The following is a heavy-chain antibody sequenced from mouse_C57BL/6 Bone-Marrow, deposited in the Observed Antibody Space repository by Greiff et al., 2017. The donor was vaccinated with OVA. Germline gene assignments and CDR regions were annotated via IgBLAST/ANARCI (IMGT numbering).Heavy chain of an antibody. CDR2: IYPRSGNT. CDR1: GYTFTSYG. V-gene: IGHV1-81*01. CDR3: ASRGLWRFYAMDY. J-gene: IGHJ4*01. Sequence: VKLVESGAELARPGASVKLSCKASGYTFTSYGISWVKQRTGQDLEWIGEIYPRSGNTYYNEKFKGKATLTADKSSSTAYMELRSLTSEDSAVYFCASRGLWRFYAMDYWGQGTSVTVSS. D-gene: IGHD1-1*02.